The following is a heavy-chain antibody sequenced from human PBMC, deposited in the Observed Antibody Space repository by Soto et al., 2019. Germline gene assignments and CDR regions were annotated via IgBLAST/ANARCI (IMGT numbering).Heavy chain of an antibody. CDR1: GGSFSGYY. D-gene: IGHD5-18*01. J-gene: IGHJ4*02. Sequence: SETLSLTCAVYGGSFSGYYWSWIRQPPGKGLEWIGEINHSGSTNYNPSLKSRVTISVDASKNQFSLKLSSVTAADTAVYYCAAEMDTAMVSGVDSWGQGTLVTVSS. CDR3: AAEMDTAMVSGVDS. V-gene: IGHV4-34*01. CDR2: INHSGST.